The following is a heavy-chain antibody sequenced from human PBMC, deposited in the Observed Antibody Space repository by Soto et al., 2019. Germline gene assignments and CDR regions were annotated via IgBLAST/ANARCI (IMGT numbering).Heavy chain of an antibody. J-gene: IGHJ6*02. CDR1: GGTFSSYA. Sequence: QVQLVQSGAEVKKPGSSVKVSCKASGGTFSSYAXXXXXXXXXQGXXWMGGIIPIFGTANYAQKFQGRVTITADESTSTAYMELSSLRSEDTAVXYXXXXXXXXGXXXXXXXXXXXXXVWGQGTTVTVSS. CDR3: XXXXXXXGXXXXXXXXXXXXXV. CDR2: IIPIFGTA. V-gene: IGHV1-69*01.